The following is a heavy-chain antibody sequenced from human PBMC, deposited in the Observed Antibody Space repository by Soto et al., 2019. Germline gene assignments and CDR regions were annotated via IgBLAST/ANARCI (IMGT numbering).Heavy chain of an antibody. V-gene: IGHV3-23*01. CDR2: ISGSGGST. D-gene: IGHD5-12*01. J-gene: IGHJ6*03. Sequence: EVQLLESGGGLVQPGGSLRLSCAASGFTFSSYAMSWVRQAPGKGLEWVSAISGSGGSTYYADSVKGRFTISRDNSKNTLYLQMNRRRAEDTAVYYCAKDRSGYSGYAQHYYYYMDVWGKGTTVTVSS. CDR1: GFTFSSYA. CDR3: AKDRSGYSGYAQHYYYYMDV.